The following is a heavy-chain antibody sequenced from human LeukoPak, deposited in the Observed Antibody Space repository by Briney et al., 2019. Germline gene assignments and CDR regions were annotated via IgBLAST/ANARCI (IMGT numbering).Heavy chain of an antibody. CDR3: ASSAAGQNNWFDP. Sequence: ASVKVSCKASGYTFTGYYMHWVRQAPGQGLEWMGWINPNSGGTNYAQKFQGRVTITADKSTSTAYMELSSLRSEDTAVYYCASSAAGQNNWFDPWGQGTLVTVSS. CDR2: INPNSGGT. J-gene: IGHJ5*02. D-gene: IGHD6-13*01. V-gene: IGHV1-2*02. CDR1: GYTFTGYY.